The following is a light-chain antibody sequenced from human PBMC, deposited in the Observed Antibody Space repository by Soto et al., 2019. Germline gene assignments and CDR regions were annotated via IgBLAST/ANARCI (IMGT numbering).Light chain of an antibody. V-gene: IGKV3-11*01. J-gene: IGKJ5*01. CDR1: QSVSTF. CDR2: DAS. Sequence: EIVLTQSPATLSLSPGGRATLSCRASQSVSTFLAWYQLKPGQAPRLLIYDASNRASGIPARFSGSGSGTDFTLTINSLEPEDSAVYYCQQRSNWPSITFGQGTRLEIK. CDR3: QQRSNWPSIT.